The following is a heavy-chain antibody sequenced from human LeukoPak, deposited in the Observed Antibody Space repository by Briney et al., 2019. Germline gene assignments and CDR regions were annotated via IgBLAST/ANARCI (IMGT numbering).Heavy chain of an antibody. D-gene: IGHD6-19*01. CDR3: ARGGYSRGQGSPFDY. CDR1: GYTFTNYP. CDR2: INTKNGNP. Sequence: ASVKVSCKASGYTFTNYPMIWVRQAPGQGLEWMGSINTKNGNPTYAQDFTGRSVFSLDTSVGTTYLQIISLKTEDTAVYYCARGGYSRGQGSPFDYWGQGTLVTVSS. J-gene: IGHJ4*02. V-gene: IGHV7-4-1*02.